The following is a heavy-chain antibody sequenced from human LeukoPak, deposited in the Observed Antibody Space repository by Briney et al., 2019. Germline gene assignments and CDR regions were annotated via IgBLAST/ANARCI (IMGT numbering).Heavy chain of an antibody. CDR1: GVTFGNYA. J-gene: IGHJ6*02. CDR2: ISSNGGST. D-gene: IGHD2-2*01. Sequence: PGGSLRLSCAASGVTFGNYAIHWVRQAPGKGLEYVSGISSNGGSTYYANSVKGRFTISRDNSKNTLYLQMGSLRAEDMAVYYCARGEYENYYYYGMDVWGQGTTVTVSS. CDR3: ARGEYENYYYYGMDV. V-gene: IGHV3-64*01.